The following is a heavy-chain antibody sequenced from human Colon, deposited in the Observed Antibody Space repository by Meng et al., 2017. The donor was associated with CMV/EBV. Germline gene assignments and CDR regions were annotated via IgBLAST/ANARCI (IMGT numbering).Heavy chain of an antibody. J-gene: IGHJ4*02. D-gene: IGHD6-13*01. CDR2: ITHTSDT. CDR3: ARGWPPDY. V-gene: IGHV3-21*06. CDR1: GFTFSSYS. Sequence: GESLKISYVTSGFTFSSYSLNWVRQAPGKGLEWVSSITHTSDTYYADSLKGRFTVSRDNAQNSGYLQMNSLTAEDTAVYFCARGWPPDYWGQGTLVTVSS.